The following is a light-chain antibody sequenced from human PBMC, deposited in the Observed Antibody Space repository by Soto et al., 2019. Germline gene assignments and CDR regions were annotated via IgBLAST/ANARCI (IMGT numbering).Light chain of an antibody. CDR2: EVI. CDR3: RSYTDGNTAVV. J-gene: IGLJ2*01. Sequence: QSALAQPASVSGSPGQSTTISCTGSSSDVGTYNYVSWYQQHPGKAPELMLFEVINRPSGISTRFAGYKSGNTASLTISGLQSEDEAGYYCRSYTDGNTAVVFGGGTKVTVL. CDR1: SSDVGTYNY. V-gene: IGLV2-14*01.